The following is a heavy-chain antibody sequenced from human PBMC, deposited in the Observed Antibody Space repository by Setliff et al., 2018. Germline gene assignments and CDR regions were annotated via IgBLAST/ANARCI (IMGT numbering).Heavy chain of an antibody. V-gene: IGHV3-11*01. Sequence: GGSLRLSCAASGFTFSDYYMNWIRQAPGKGLEWISYISSSGTSIYYADSVKGRFTISRDNSKNTLYLQMNSLRAEDTAVYYCAKEYSSTWVKAWFDPWGQGTLVTVSS. CDR2: ISSSGTSI. CDR3: AKEYSSTWVKAWFDP. D-gene: IGHD6-13*01. CDR1: GFTFSDYY. J-gene: IGHJ5*02.